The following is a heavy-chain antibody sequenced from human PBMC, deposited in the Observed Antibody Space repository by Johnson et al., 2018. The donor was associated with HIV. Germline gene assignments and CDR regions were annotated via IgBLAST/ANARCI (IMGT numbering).Heavy chain of an antibody. V-gene: IGHV3-13*01. Sequence: MLLVESGGGVVQPGRSLRLSCAASGFTFSSYGMHWVRRAPGKGLEWVSAIGTAGNTYYPGSVKGRFTISRENAKNSLYLQMNSLSAGDTAVYYCARVSSGGAFDIWDQGTMVTVSS. J-gene: IGHJ3*02. CDR1: GFTFSSYG. CDR2: IGTAGNT. CDR3: ARVSSGGAFDI. D-gene: IGHD3-22*01.